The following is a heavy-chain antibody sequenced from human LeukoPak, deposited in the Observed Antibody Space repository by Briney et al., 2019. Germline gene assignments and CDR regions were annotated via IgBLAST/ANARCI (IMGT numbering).Heavy chain of an antibody. CDR1: GYTFTNYG. V-gene: IGHV1-18*01. CDR2: ISGYNGNT. CDR3: ARVPSGSYVIDY. J-gene: IGHJ4*02. Sequence: ASVKVSCKASGYTFTNYGISWVRQAPGQGLEWMGWISGYNGNTNYVQKFQGRVAMTTDTSTSTAYMELRSLRSDDTAVYFCARVPSGSYVIDYWGQGTLVTVSS. D-gene: IGHD1-26*01.